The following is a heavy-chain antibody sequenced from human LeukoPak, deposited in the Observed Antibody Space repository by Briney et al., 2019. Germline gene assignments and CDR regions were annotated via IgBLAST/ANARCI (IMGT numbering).Heavy chain of an antibody. Sequence: GASVTVSFKATGYTFTNHSINWVRQAPGQGLEYMGWIDTNTGNPTYAQAFTGRIVFSLDTSVSTAYLDIRSLKAEDTAVYFCARRSMVQHLDVWGKGTTVIVSS. CDR3: ARRSMVQHLDV. CDR2: IDTNTGNP. CDR1: GYTFTNHS. J-gene: IGHJ6*04. D-gene: IGHD3-10*01. V-gene: IGHV7-4-1*02.